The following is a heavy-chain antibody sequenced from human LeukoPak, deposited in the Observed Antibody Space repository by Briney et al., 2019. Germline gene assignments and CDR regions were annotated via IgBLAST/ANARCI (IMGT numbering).Heavy chain of an antibody. V-gene: IGHV1-46*01. Sequence: ASVKVSCKASGYPFTTYYMHWVRQAPGQGLEWMGIVNPTNTGTTYAQKLQGRVTMTTDPSTSTVYMVLGSLRSDDTAVYYCARECVLQAFYVWGHGTMVTVSS. CDR3: ARECVLQAFYV. J-gene: IGHJ3*01. CDR2: VNPTNTGT. D-gene: IGHD4-11*01. CDR1: GYPFTTYY.